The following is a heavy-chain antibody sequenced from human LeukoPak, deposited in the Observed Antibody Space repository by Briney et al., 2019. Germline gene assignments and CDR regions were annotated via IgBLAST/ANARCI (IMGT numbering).Heavy chain of an antibody. CDR2: MNPKSGNA. J-gene: IGHJ4*02. Sequence: ASVNVSCKASGYAFTTYDINWVRQATGQGLEWMGWMNPKSGNAGYAQKFQGRVTMTRNISISTAYMELSSLRSEDTAVYYCARTPMFYYDSSGYERRSPQDYWGQGTLVTVSS. CDR3: ARTPMFYYDSSGYERRSPQDY. CDR1: GYAFTTYD. V-gene: IGHV1-8*02. D-gene: IGHD3-22*01.